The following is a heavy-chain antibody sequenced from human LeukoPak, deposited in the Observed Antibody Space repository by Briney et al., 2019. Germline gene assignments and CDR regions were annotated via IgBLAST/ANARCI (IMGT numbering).Heavy chain of an antibody. CDR1: GFTFSTYW. Sequence: GGSLRLSCAASGFTFSTYWMHWVRQAPGKGLVWVSCIKTDGTDTRYAESVKGRFTISRDNAKNTLYLQMNSLIAEDTAVYYCARDFFTRGVGGKGTTVTVSS. D-gene: IGHD2-15*01. J-gene: IGHJ6*04. V-gene: IGHV3-74*01. CDR3: ARDFFTRGV. CDR2: IKTDGTDT.